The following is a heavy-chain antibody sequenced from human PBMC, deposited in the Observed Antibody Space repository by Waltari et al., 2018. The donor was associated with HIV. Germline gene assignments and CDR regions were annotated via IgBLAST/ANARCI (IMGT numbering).Heavy chain of an antibody. CDR2: ISSSSSYI. Sequence: EVQLVESGGGLVKPGGSLRLSCADSGLSLSSYSMNWVRQAPGKGLELVSAISSSSSYIYYADSVKGRFTISRDNAKSSLYLQMNSLRVEDTAVYYCANSGGIGPYGMDVWGQGTTVTVSS. D-gene: IGHD6-13*01. CDR1: GLSLSSYS. CDR3: ANSGGIGPYGMDV. V-gene: IGHV3-21*01. J-gene: IGHJ6*02.